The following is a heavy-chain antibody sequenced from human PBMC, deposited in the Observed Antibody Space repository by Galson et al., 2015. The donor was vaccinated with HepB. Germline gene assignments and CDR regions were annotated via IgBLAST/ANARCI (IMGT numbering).Heavy chain of an antibody. D-gene: IGHD3-3*01. V-gene: IGHV3-23*01. CDR3: AKPPWTVFGVVSRKSYYFDH. J-gene: IGHJ4*02. Sequence: SLRLSCAASGFTFSSYAMHWVRQAPGKGLEWVSSVSASGGGEHYADSVKGRFAVSRDNSNNTLYLQMNSMRAEDTAVYYSAKPPWTVFGVVSRKSYYFDHWGRGTLVTVSS. CDR2: VSASGGGE. CDR1: GFTFSSYA.